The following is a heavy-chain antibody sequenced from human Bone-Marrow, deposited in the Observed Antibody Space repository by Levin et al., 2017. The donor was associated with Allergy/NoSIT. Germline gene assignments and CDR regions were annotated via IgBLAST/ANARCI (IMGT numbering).Heavy chain of an antibody. CDR1: GFIFSNSW. V-gene: IGHV3-74*01. Sequence: LSLTCAASGFIFSNSWMHWVRQAPGKGLVWVSRIDSGSYRDYADSVKGRFTISRDNAKNTLYLQMKSLRVEDTAVYYCTRGASDWYGIDYWGQGTLVTVSS. J-gene: IGHJ4*02. CDR2: IDSGSYR. D-gene: IGHD6-19*01. CDR3: TRGASDWYGIDY.